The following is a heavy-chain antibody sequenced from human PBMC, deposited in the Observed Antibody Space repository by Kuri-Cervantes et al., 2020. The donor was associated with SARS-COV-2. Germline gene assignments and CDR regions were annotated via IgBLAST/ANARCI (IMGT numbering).Heavy chain of an antibody. CDR1: GGTFSSYA. CDR2: IIPIFGTT. J-gene: IGHJ6*02. V-gene: IGHV1-69*06. Sequence: SVKVSCKASGGTFSSYAISWVRQAPGQGLEWMGGIIPIFGTTNYAQKFQGRVTIIADKSTSTAYMELSSLRSEDTAVSDCARSIAAPYGDYYYYYGMDVWGQGTTVTVSS. D-gene: IGHD6-6*01. CDR3: ARSIAAPYGDYYYYYGMDV.